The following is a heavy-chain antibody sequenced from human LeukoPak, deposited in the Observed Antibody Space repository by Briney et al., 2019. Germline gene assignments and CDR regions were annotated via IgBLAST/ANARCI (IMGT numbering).Heavy chain of an antibody. CDR1: GVSISTDY. CDR3: GRDGGAPAY. V-gene: IGHV4-59*01. Sequence: SETLSLTCTVSGVSISTDYWTWVRQPPGKRLEWIGYIHYSGSTTYNPSLQSRVTISIDTSKNQFSLRLTSVTSADTAVYYCGRDGGAPAYWGQGALVTVSS. CDR2: IHYSGST. D-gene: IGHD4-17*01. J-gene: IGHJ4*02.